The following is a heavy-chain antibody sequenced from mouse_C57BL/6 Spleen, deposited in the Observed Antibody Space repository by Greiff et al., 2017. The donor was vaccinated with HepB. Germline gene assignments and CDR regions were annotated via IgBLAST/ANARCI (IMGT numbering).Heavy chain of an antibody. D-gene: IGHD2-4*01. CDR1: GYTFTDYN. Sequence: EVQLQQSGPELVKPGASVKMSCKASGYTFTDYNMHWVKQSHGKSLEWIGNINPNNGGTSYNQKFKGKAKLTVNKSSSTAYMELRSLTSEDAAVYYVARLGDYGGGFDYWGQGTTLTVSS. J-gene: IGHJ2*01. CDR3: ARLGDYGGGFDY. CDR2: INPNNGGT. V-gene: IGHV1-22*01.